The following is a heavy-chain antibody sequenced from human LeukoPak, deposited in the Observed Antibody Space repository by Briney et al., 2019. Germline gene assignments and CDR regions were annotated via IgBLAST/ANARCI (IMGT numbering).Heavy chain of an antibody. CDR2: ISSSSYI. CDR3: ARDGFYYDSSGYYYGTRNRNFDY. J-gene: IGHJ4*02. D-gene: IGHD3-22*01. CDR1: GFTLRSYV. V-gene: IGHV3-21*01. Sequence: GGSLRLSCVASGFTLRSYVMNWVRQAPGKGLEWVSSISSSSYIYYADSVKGRFTISRDNAKNSLYLQMNSLRAEDTAVYYCARDGFYYDSSGYYYGTRNRNFDYWGQGTLVTVSS.